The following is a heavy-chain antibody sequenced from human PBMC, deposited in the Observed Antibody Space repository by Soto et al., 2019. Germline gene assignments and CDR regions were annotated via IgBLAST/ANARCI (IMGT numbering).Heavy chain of an antibody. CDR2: FKSKTDGGTI. CDR3: ARLTNPYGSGTYSSLWFDP. J-gene: IGHJ5*02. Sequence: GGSLRLSCAASGITFGNAWMSWVRQAPGKGLEWVGRFKSKTDGGTIDYAAPARGRFTISRDDSKNMLYLQMNNLKTEDTAVYYCARLTNPYGSGTYSSLWFDPWGQGTLVTVSS. CDR1: GITFGNAW. V-gene: IGHV3-15*01. D-gene: IGHD3-10*01.